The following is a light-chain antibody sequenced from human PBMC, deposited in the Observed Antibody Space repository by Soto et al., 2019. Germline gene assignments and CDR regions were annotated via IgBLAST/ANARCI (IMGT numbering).Light chain of an antibody. Sequence: EIVMTQSPATLSVSPGERATLSCRASQSVRNNLAWYQLIPGQAPRLLIYGASTRATGIPARFSGSGSGTEFTLTISTLQSEDFAVYYCQQYDNWPPITFGQGTRLEIK. J-gene: IGKJ5*01. CDR3: QQYDNWPPIT. CDR2: GAS. V-gene: IGKV3-15*01. CDR1: QSVRNN.